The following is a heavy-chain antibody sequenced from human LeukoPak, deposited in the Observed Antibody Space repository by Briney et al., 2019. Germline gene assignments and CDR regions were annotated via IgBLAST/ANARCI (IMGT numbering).Heavy chain of an antibody. Sequence: PSETLSLTCTVSGYSISNGYYWGWIRQPPGKGLECVGSIYHRGSTYYNPSLRSRVTISLDTSKNQFSLKLSSVTAADTAVYYCARDQSGYYDILTGYYDDYYYMDVWGKGTTVTISS. V-gene: IGHV4-38-2*02. D-gene: IGHD3-9*01. CDR3: ARDQSGYYDILTGYYDDYYYMDV. CDR2: IYHRGST. CDR1: GYSISNGYY. J-gene: IGHJ6*03.